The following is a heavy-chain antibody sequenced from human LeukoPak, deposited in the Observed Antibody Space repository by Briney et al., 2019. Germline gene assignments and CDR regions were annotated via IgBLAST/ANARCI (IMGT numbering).Heavy chain of an antibody. J-gene: IGHJ3*02. CDR2: LYSDGAT. Sequence: GGSLRLSCAASGFTVSSYYMNWVRQAPGKGLQWVSILYSDGATYYADSVKGRFTISRDNSRSTLYLQMNGLRAEDTAVYYCARDRHGYQLLWGNAFDIWGQGTMVTVSS. CDR3: ARDRHGYQLLWGNAFDI. V-gene: IGHV3-66*01. CDR1: GFTVSSYY. D-gene: IGHD2-2*01.